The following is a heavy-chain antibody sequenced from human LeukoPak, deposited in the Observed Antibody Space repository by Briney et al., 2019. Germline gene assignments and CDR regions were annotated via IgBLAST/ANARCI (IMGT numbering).Heavy chain of an antibody. CDR1: GFTFSSYA. J-gene: IGHJ5*02. V-gene: IGHV3-23*01. CDR2: ISGSGGST. D-gene: IGHD3-16*01. Sequence: GGSLRLSCAASGFTFSSYAMSWVRQAPGKGLEWVSAISGSGGSTYYADSVKGRFTISRDNSKNTLYLQMNSLRAEDTAVYYCAKGYGQRLVNNWFDPWGQGTLVTVSS. CDR3: AKGYGQRLVNNWFDP.